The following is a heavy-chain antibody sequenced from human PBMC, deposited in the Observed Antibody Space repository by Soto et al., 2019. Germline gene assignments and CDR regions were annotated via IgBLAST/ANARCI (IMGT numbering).Heavy chain of an antibody. CDR2: ICYSGST. V-gene: IGHV4-39*01. CDR3: ARHGPGGSYSDY. CDR1: GGSISSSSYY. J-gene: IGHJ4*02. Sequence: QLQLQESGPGLVKPSETLSLTCTVSGGSISSSSYYWGWIRQPPGKGLEWIGSICYSGSTYYNPSLKSRVTISVDTSKNQFSLKLSSVTAADTAVYYCARHGPGGSYSDYWGQGTLVTVSS. D-gene: IGHD1-26*01.